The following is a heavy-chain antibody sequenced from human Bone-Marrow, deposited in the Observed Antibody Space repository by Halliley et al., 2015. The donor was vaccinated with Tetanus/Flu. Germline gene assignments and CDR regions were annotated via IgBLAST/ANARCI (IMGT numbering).Heavy chain of an antibody. J-gene: IGHJ6*02. CDR3: GGGVGGAQVYAMGV. D-gene: IGHD3-16*01. Sequence: QLVQSGAEVKKPGSSVKVSCKAAGGTFSSYPISWVRLAPGQGLEGMGGIILIFRTANYPQKFQGRVTLSADASTNPAYMELRSLKAQGTAVFFCGGGVGGAQVYAMGVWGQGTPVPVS. CDR2: IILIFRTA. CDR1: GGTFSSYP. V-gene: IGHV1-69*01.